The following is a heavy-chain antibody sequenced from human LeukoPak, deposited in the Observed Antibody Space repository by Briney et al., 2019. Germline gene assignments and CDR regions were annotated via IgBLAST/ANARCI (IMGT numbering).Heavy chain of an antibody. J-gene: IGHJ5*02. CDR3: ARDSTDYGEAFWFDP. D-gene: IGHD4-17*01. V-gene: IGHV1-3*01. CDR1: GYTFTSYA. Sequence: GASVKVSCKASGYTFTSYAMHWVRQAPGQRLEWMGWINAGNGNTKYSQKFQGRVTITRDTSASTAYMELSSLRSEDTAAYYCARDSTDYGEAFWFDPWGQGTLVTVSS. CDR2: INAGNGNT.